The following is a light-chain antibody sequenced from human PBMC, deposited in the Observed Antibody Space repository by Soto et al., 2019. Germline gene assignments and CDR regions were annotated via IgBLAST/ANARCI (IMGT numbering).Light chain of an antibody. Sequence: QSVLTQPPSVSGAPGQRVTIPCNGSSSNIGSFYDVHWYQQLPGTVHKLLIYGDNNRPSGVPDRFSGSKSGTAASLAITGLQAEDEGDYYCQSYDNSLNHVVFGGGTKLTVL. CDR3: QSYDNSLNHVV. V-gene: IGLV1-40*01. CDR2: GDN. CDR1: SSNIGSFYD. J-gene: IGLJ2*01.